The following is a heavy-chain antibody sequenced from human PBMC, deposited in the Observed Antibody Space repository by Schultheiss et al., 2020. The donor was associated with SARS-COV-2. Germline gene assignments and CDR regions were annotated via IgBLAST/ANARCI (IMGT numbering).Heavy chain of an antibody. CDR1: GYTFTGYY. Sequence: ASVKVSCKASGYTFTGYYMHWVRQAPGQGLEWMGWINPSGGSTSYAQKFQGRVTLTADTSTNTSYMELRSLRSDDTAVYYCARAGWELERRGWFDPWGQGTLVTVSS. D-gene: IGHD1-1*01. CDR3: ARAGWELERRGWFDP. CDR2: INPSGGST. V-gene: IGHV1-46*01. J-gene: IGHJ5*02.